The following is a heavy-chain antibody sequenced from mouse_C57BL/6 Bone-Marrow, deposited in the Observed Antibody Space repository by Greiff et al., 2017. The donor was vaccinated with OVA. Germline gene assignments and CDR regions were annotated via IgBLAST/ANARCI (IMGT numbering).Heavy chain of an antibody. CDR1: GYTFTSYW. V-gene: IGHV1-64*01. D-gene: IGHD3-3*01. J-gene: IGHJ4*01. CDR3: ARPSRVPYAMDY. CDR2: IHPNSGST. Sequence: QVQLQQPGAELVKPGASVKLSCKASGYTFTSYWMHWVKQRPGQGLEWIGMIHPNSGSTNYNEKFKSKATLTVDKSSSTAYMQLSSLTSEDSAVYYCARPSRVPYAMDYWGQGTSVTVSS.